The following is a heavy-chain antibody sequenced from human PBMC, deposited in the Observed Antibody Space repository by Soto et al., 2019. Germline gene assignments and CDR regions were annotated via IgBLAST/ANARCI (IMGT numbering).Heavy chain of an antibody. CDR2: IIPIFGTA. J-gene: IGHJ5*02. Sequence: GSSVKVSCKASGGTFSSYAISWVRQAPGQGLEWMGGIIPIFGTANYAQKFQGRVTITADESTSTAYMELSSLRYEDTAVYYCARDGRDCSGGSCYSVPWFDPWGQGNMVTVYS. D-gene: IGHD2-15*01. V-gene: IGHV1-69*13. CDR3: ARDGRDCSGGSCYSVPWFDP. CDR1: GGTFSSYA.